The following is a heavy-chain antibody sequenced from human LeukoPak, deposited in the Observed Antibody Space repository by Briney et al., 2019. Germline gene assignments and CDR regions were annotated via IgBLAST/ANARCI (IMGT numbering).Heavy chain of an antibody. J-gene: IGHJ4*02. CDR1: GFTFSIYS. CDR2: ISGSRSTI. V-gene: IGHV3-48*01. D-gene: IGHD2-15*01. Sequence: PGGSLRLFCGSSGFTFSIYSMNCVRHAPAKGLEWVSYISGSRSTIYYAASVKRRFTISRDNAKNSLYLQMNSLRAEDTAVYYCARGSCSGGSCYLDYWGQGNLVTVSS. CDR3: ARGSCSGGSCYLDY.